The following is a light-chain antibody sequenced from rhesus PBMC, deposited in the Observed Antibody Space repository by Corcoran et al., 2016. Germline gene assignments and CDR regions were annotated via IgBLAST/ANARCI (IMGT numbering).Light chain of an antibody. V-gene: IGKV4-1*01. Sequence: DIVMTQSPDSLAVSLGERVTINCKSSQSLLYSSNNKNYLAWYQQKPGQVPKLLIYWASTRESWVPNRFSGSGSVTDFTLTISGLQAEDVAMYYCQQYYSTPLTCGGGTKVEIK. J-gene: IGKJ4*01. CDR2: WAS. CDR3: QQYYSTPLT. CDR1: QSLLYSSNNKNY.